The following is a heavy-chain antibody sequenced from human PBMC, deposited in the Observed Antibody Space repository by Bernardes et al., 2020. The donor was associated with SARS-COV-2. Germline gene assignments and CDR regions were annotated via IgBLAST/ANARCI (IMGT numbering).Heavy chain of an antibody. D-gene: IGHD6-19*01. V-gene: IGHV4-61*05. Sequence: SETLSLTCSVSGDSISSSNYYWGWIRQPPGKGLEWIGNIYYAGSASSANYANYNTSLKSRATISLDTSKNQFSLTLNSVTAADTAVYYCARAGGLSSGWHGTLGSMAAWGQGTPVTVSS. CDR1: GDSISSSNYY. J-gene: IGHJ6*02. CDR2: IYYAG. CDR3: ARAGGLSSGWHGTLGSMAA.